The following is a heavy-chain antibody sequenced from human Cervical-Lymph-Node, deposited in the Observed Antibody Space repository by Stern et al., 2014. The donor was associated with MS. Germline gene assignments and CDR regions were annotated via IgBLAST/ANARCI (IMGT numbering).Heavy chain of an antibody. J-gene: IGHJ4*02. Sequence: EVQLVHSGPEVKRPGESLKISCQASGYTFTSYWIGGVRQMPGKGLEWIAIIFPGGSDIRSSPSFQGQVTISADKSSSPAYLQWNNLKASDTAIYYCARQRYFDYWGQGTLVTVSS. CDR2: IFPGGSDI. CDR3: ARQRYFDY. CDR1: GYTFTSYW. V-gene: IGHV5-51*01.